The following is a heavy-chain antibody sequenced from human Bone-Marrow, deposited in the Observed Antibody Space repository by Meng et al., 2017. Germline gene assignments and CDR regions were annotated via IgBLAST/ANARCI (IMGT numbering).Heavy chain of an antibody. CDR1: GFTFSSYE. CDR3: ARELYYDSSGYYGGSWFDP. V-gene: IGHV3-48*03. J-gene: IGHJ5*02. D-gene: IGHD3-22*01. CDR2: ISSSGSTI. Sequence: GGSLRLSCAASGFTFSSYEMNWVRQAPGKGLEWVSYISSSGSTIYYGDSVKGRFTISRDNSKNTLYLQMNSLRPEDTAVYYCARELYYDSSGYYGGSWFDPWGQGTLVTVSS.